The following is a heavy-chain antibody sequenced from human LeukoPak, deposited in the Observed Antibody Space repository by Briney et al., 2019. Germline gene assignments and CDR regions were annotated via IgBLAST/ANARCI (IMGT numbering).Heavy chain of an antibody. V-gene: IGHV3-15*01. J-gene: IGHJ3*02. CDR2: IKSKADGETT. D-gene: IGHD4-17*01. CDR3: TTGAGYGDYGGAFDI. Sequence: GGSLRLSCAASGFTFNNAWMSWVRQAPGKGLEWVGLIKSKADGETTDYAAPVKGRFTISRDDSKNTLYLQMNSLKTEDTAVYYCTTGAGYGDYGGAFDIWGQGTMVTVSS. CDR1: GFTFNNAW.